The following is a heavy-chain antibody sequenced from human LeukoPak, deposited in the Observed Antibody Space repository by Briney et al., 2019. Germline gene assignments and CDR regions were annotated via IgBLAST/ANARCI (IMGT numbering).Heavy chain of an antibody. CDR3: ARDRGYPTFDY. D-gene: IGHD3-10*01. Sequence: GGSLRLSCAVSGITLSNYGMSWVRQAPGKGLEWVANIKEDGSEINYVDSVKGRFTISRDNAKNSLYLQMNSLRVDDTAVYYCARDRGYPTFDYWGQGTLVTVSS. V-gene: IGHV3-7*01. CDR1: GITLSNYG. J-gene: IGHJ4*02. CDR2: IKEDGSEI.